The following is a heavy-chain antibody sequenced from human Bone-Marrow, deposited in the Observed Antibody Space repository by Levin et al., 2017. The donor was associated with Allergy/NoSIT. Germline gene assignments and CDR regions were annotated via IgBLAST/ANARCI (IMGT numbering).Heavy chain of an antibody. D-gene: IGHD3-10*01. CDR3: ARIEVTMVRGVILAWYYYGMDV. CDR2: VFSNAEK. V-gene: IGHV2-26*01. Sequence: SGPTLVKPTETLTLTCTVSGFSLSNGRVGVSWIRQPPGKALEWLAHVFSNAEKFYNTSLKSRLTISKDTSKSQVVLTMTNMDPVDTATYYCARIEVTMVRGVILAWYYYGMDVWGQGTTVTVSS. J-gene: IGHJ6*02. CDR1: GFSLSNGRVG.